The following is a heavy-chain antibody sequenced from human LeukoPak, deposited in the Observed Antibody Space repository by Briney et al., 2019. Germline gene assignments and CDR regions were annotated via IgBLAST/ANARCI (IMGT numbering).Heavy chain of an antibody. J-gene: IGHJ4*02. Sequence: GGSLRLSCVVSGFTFSWSTMTWVRQVPGKGPEWVAKMKEDGSETQYVDSAKGRFTISRDNAKNSLYLQMNSPRVEDTAVYYCATGGAPGGRFEYWGQGALVTVSS. D-gene: IGHD3-16*01. CDR2: MKEDGSET. CDR1: GFTFSWST. CDR3: ATGGAPGGRFEY. V-gene: IGHV3-7*01.